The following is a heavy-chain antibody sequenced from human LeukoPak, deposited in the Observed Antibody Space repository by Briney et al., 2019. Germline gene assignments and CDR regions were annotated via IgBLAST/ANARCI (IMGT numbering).Heavy chain of an antibody. CDR3: ARLGVGATYDAFDI. Sequence: GESLKISCKASGYTFTSYGISWVRQAPGQGLEWMGWISAYNGNTNYAQKLQGRVTMTTDTSTSTAYMELRSLRSDDTAVYYCARLGVGATYDAFDIWGQGTMVTVSS. D-gene: IGHD1-26*01. V-gene: IGHV1-18*01. CDR1: GYTFTSYG. J-gene: IGHJ3*02. CDR2: ISAYNGNT.